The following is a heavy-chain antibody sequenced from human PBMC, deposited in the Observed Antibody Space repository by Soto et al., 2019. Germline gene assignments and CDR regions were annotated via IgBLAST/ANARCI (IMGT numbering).Heavy chain of an antibody. D-gene: IGHD3-16*01. J-gene: IGHJ6*02. Sequence: QVQLVESGGGVVQPGTSLRLSCVGSGFTFRSYVIHWVRQAPGKGLEWVALTSYDGSNKYYDDTVKGRFTISRDNSRNTVNLQMDSLRLEDTPLYYCARWGTKEGLDVWGQGTMVSVSS. CDR1: GFTFRSYV. CDR2: TSYDGSNK. CDR3: ARWGTKEGLDV. V-gene: IGHV3-30*19.